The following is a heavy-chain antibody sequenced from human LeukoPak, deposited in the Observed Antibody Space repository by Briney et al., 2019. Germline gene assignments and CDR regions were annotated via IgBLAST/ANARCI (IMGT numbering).Heavy chain of an antibody. Sequence: GGSLRLSCAASVFTFSSYAMSWVRQAPGKGLEWVSAISGSGGSTYYADSVKGRFTISRDNSKNTLYLQMNSLRAEDTAVYYCAKRSPLYDILTGYYFDYWGQGTLVTVSS. CDR3: AKRSPLYDILTGYYFDY. CDR2: ISGSGGST. D-gene: IGHD3-9*01. CDR1: VFTFSSYA. V-gene: IGHV3-23*01. J-gene: IGHJ4*02.